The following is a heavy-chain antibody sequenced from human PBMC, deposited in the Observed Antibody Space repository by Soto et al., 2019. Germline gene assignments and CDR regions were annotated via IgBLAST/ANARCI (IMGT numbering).Heavy chain of an antibody. D-gene: IGHD2-15*01. J-gene: IGHJ3*02. V-gene: IGHV4-4*02. CDR2: IYHSGST. Sequence: QVQLQESGPGLVKPSGTLSLTCAVSGGSISSINWWSWVRQPPGKGLEWIGEIYHSGSTNYNPSLKSRVNISVDMSKNQFSLKLSSVTVADTAVYYCARGDCSGGSCYSVDIWGQGTMVSVSS. CDR3: ARGDCSGGSCYSVDI. CDR1: GGSISSINW.